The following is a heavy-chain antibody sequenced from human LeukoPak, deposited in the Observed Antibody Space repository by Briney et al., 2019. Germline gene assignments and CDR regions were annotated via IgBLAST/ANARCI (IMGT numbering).Heavy chain of an antibody. J-gene: IGHJ4*02. Sequence: SQTLSLTCTVSGGSISSGDYYWSWIRQPPGKGLKWIGYIYYSGSTYYNPSLKSRVTISVDTSKNQFSLKLSSVTAADTAVYYCARGGRSSWYPDDYWGQGTLVTVSS. CDR2: IYYSGST. V-gene: IGHV4-30-4*01. D-gene: IGHD6-13*01. CDR1: GGSISSGDYY. CDR3: ARGGRSSWYPDDY.